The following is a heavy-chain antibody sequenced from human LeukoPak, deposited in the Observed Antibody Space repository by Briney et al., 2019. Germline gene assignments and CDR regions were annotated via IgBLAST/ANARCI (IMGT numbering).Heavy chain of an antibody. CDR2: ISAYNGNT. CDR1: GGTFSSYG. V-gene: IGHV1-18*01. D-gene: IGHD3-22*01. Sequence: ASVKVSCKASGGTFSSYGISWVRQAPGQGLERMGWISAYNGNTNYAQKLQGRVTMTTDTSTSTAYMELRSLRSDDTAVYYCARRPDYYDSTGFDPWGQGTLVTVSS. CDR3: ARRPDYYDSTGFDP. J-gene: IGHJ5*02.